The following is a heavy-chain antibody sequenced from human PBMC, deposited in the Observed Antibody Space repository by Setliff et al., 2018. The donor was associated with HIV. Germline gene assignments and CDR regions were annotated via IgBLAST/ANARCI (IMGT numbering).Heavy chain of an antibody. D-gene: IGHD3-22*01. V-gene: IGHV4-34*01. J-gene: IGHJ4*01. CDR2: INPARGA. CDR1: GGSFTSYS. Sequence: SETLSLTCAVYGGSFTSYSWTWLRQSPGKALEWIGEINPARGAKYNSSLKSRVTIAAFSSKNQFSQTLASVTAVDTALYYCAGSSRWGFIHWGQGILVTVS. CDR3: AGSSRWGFIH.